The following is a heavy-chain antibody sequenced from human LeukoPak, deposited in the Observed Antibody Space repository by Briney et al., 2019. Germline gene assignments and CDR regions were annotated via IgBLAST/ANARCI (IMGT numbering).Heavy chain of an antibody. D-gene: IGHD3-3*01. Sequence: SVTLSLTCTVSGGSISSYYWSWIRQPAGKGLEWIGRIYTSGSTNYNPSLKSRVTMSVDTSKNQFSLKLSSVTAADTAVYYCARESLVDFWSGTFYYYYYYMDVWGKGTTVTVSS. CDR2: IYTSGST. CDR1: GGSISSYY. V-gene: IGHV4-4*07. CDR3: ARESLVDFWSGTFYYYYYYMDV. J-gene: IGHJ6*03.